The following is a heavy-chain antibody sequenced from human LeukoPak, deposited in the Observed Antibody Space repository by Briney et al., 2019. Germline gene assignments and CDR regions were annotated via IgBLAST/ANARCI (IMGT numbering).Heavy chain of an antibody. J-gene: IGHJ4*02. Sequence: KASETLSLTCTVSGGSISSGGYYWGWIRQHPAKGLEWIGYIYYSGSTYYNPSLKSRLTISVDTSKNQFSLKLSSVTAADTAVYYCAREGRDGYQIFDYWGQGTLVTVSS. D-gene: IGHD5-18*01. CDR1: GGSISSGGYY. V-gene: IGHV4-31*03. CDR2: IYYSGST. CDR3: AREGRDGYQIFDY.